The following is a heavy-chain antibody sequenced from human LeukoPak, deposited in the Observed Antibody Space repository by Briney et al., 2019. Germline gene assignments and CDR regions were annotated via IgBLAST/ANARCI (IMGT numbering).Heavy chain of an antibody. Sequence: ASVKVSCKASGYTFTSYAMHWVRQAPGQRLEWMGWINAGNGNTKYSQKFQGRVTITRDTSASTAYMELSSLRSEDTALYYCARDPLVDTAMFPDYWGQGTLVTVSS. CDR2: INAGNGNT. J-gene: IGHJ4*02. CDR3: ARDPLVDTAMFPDY. CDR1: GYTFTSYA. V-gene: IGHV1-3*01. D-gene: IGHD5-18*01.